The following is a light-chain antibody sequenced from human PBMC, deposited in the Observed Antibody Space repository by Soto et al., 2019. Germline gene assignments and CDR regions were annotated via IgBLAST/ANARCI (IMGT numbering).Light chain of an antibody. CDR1: QSVSSN. V-gene: IGKV3-20*01. CDR3: QQYGSSPFT. J-gene: IGKJ3*01. Sequence: EIVLTQSPGILSLSPGERATLPCWASQSVSSNLAWYQQKPGQAPRLLMYGASTRATGIPHRFSGSGSGTDFILTISRLEPEDFAVYYCQQYGSSPFTFGPGTKVEIK. CDR2: GAS.